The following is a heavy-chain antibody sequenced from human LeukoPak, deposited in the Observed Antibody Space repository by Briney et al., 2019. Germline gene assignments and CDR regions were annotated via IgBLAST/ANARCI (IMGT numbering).Heavy chain of an antibody. Sequence: GGSLRLSCAASGFAFSSYGMTWVRQAPGKGLEWVSAISGSGGSTYYADSVKGRFTISRDNSKNTLYLQMNSLRAEDTAVYYCARKRFGGVIVYYFDYWGQGTLVTVSS. CDR3: ARKRFGGVIVYYFDY. J-gene: IGHJ4*02. CDR1: GFAFSSYG. V-gene: IGHV3-23*01. D-gene: IGHD3-16*02. CDR2: ISGSGGST.